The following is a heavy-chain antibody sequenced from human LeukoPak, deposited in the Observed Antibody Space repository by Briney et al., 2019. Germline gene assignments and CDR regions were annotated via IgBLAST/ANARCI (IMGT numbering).Heavy chain of an antibody. CDR1: GGSISSGSYY. J-gene: IGHJ4*02. CDR2: IYHSGST. D-gene: IGHD6-13*01. CDR3: ARVSSSWPHYYLDY. V-gene: IGHV4-30-2*01. Sequence: PSQTLSLTCTVSGGSISSGSYYWSWIRQPPGKGLEWIGYIYHSGSTYYNPSLKSRVTISVDRSKNQFSLKLSSVTAADTAVYYCARVSSSWPHYYLDYWGQGTRVTASS.